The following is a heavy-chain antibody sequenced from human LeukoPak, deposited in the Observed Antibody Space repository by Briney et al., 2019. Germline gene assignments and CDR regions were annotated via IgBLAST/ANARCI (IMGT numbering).Heavy chain of an antibody. D-gene: IGHD6-19*01. V-gene: IGHV3-30*02. Sequence: PGGALRLSCEASGFTFSSYGMRWVRQAPGKGLEGVAFIRYDGSNKYYADSVKGRFTISRDNSKHTLYLQMNSLRAEDTAVYYCAKTLGITGTGIAVAWTPFDYRGQGRLVSDSS. CDR2: IRYDGSNK. J-gene: IGHJ4*02. CDR1: GFTFSSYG. CDR3: AKTLGITGTGIAVAWTPFDY.